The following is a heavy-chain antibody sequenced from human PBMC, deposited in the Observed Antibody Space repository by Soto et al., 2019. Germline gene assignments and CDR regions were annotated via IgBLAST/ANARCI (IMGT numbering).Heavy chain of an antibody. CDR3: ARVGWVAGTEFDY. CDR1: GGSFSGYY. Sequence: ETLSLTCAVYGGSFSGYYWSWIRQPPGKGLEWIGEINHSGSTNYNPSLKSRVTISVDTSKNQFSLKLSSVTAADTAVYYCARVGWVAGTEFDYWGQGTLVTVSS. D-gene: IGHD6-19*01. CDR2: INHSGST. J-gene: IGHJ4*02. V-gene: IGHV4-34*01.